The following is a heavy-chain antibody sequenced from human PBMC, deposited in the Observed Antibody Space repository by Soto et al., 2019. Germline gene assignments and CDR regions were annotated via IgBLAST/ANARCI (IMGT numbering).Heavy chain of an antibody. V-gene: IGHV3-23*01. D-gene: IGHD6-13*01. CDR1: GFTFSSYA. CDR3: ARRGPGTYFDY. Sequence: EVPLLDSGGGLVQPGGSLRLSCAASGFTFSSYAMNWVRQAPGKGLEWVSVISGSGDSTYYADSVKGRFTISRDNSKSTLDLQMNSLRTEDTAVYYCARRGPGTYFDYWGQGTLVTVSS. J-gene: IGHJ4*02. CDR2: ISGSGDST.